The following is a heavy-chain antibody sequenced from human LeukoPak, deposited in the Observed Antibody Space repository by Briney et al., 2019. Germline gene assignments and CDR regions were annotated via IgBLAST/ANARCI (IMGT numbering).Heavy chain of an antibody. J-gene: IGHJ4*02. CDR2: IYYSGST. Sequence: SETLSLTCTVPGDSITSYYWSWIRQPPGKGLEWVGYIYYSGSTNYNPSLKSRVTILVDTSKNQFSLKLSSVTAADTAVYYCARNGDYVGFDYWGQGTLVTVSS. V-gene: IGHV4-59*01. D-gene: IGHD4-17*01. CDR3: ARNGDYVGFDY. CDR1: GDSITSYY.